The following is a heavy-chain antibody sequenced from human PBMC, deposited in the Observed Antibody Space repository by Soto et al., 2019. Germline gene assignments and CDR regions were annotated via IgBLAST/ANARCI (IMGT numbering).Heavy chain of an antibody. V-gene: IGHV3-7*05. D-gene: IGHD3-9*01. J-gene: IGHJ6*02. CDR3: ARLFSNSIRYFHHYFGLDV. CDR1: GFTFSSYW. CDR2: VKEDGSEK. Sequence: EVQVVESGGGLVQPGGSLRLSCAASGFTFSSYWMTWVRQAPGKGLEWVANVKEDGSEKNYVDSVKGRFTISRDNAKNSLYLHINTLRAEDTAVYYCARLFSNSIRYFHHYFGLDVWGQGTTVTVSS.